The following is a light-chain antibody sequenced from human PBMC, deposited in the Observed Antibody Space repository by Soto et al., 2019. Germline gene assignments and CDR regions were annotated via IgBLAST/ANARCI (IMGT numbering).Light chain of an antibody. CDR2: GAS. J-gene: IGKJ2*01. V-gene: IGKV3-15*01. CDR3: QQYKNLPQS. CDR1: QSVSSN. Sequence: EIVMTQSPATLSVSPGERATLSCRASQSVSSNLAWYQQKPGQAPRLLIYGASTRATGIPARFSGSGSGTEFTLSISSLLSEDFAVYYCQQYKNLPQSLGQGNKLEIK.